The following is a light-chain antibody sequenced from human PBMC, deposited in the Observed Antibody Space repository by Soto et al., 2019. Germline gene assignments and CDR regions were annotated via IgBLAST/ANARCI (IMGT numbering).Light chain of an antibody. J-gene: IGLJ2*01. CDR2: EVS. CDR3: SSYAGSRTFVV. V-gene: IGLV2-23*02. Sequence: QSALTQPASVSGSPGQSSTISCTGTSSDVGSYNLVSWYQHHPGKAPKLMIYEVSKRPSGVSNRFSGSKSGNTASLTISGLQAEDEADYYCSSYAGSRTFVVFGGGTKLTVL. CDR1: SSDVGSYNL.